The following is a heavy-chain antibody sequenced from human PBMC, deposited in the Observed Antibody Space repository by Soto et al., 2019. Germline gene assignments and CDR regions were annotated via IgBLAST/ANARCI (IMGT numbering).Heavy chain of an antibody. CDR1: GFSFSSYW. CDR2: IKHDGREK. Sequence: EVQLVESGGGLVQPGGSLRLSCAASGFSFSSYWMSWVRQAPGKGLEWVANIKHDGREKSSVDSVKGRFTISRDNAKNSLYLQMNSLRAEDTAVYYCARFTITGDDYYYGMDVWGQGTTVTVSS. V-gene: IGHV3-7*01. D-gene: IGHD5-12*01. CDR3: ARFTITGDDYYYGMDV. J-gene: IGHJ6*02.